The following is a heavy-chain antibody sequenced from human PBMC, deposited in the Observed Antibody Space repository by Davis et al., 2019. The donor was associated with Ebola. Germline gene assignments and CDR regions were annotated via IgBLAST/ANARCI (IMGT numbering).Heavy chain of an antibody. CDR1: GFTFDDYG. Sequence: GESLKISCAASGFTFDDYGMSWVRQAPGKGLEWVSSISSSSSYIYYADSVKGRFTISRDNAKNSLYLQMNSLRAEDTAVYYCARDLIVGGYSYGHDYWGQGTLVTVSS. V-gene: IGHV3-21*01. D-gene: IGHD5-18*01. CDR2: ISSSSSYI. J-gene: IGHJ4*02. CDR3: ARDLIVGGYSYGHDY.